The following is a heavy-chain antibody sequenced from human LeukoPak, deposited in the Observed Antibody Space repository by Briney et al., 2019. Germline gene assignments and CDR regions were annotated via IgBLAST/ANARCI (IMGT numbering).Heavy chain of an antibody. CDR2: IKSKTDGGTT. Sequence: GGSLRLSCAASGFTFSNAWMSWVRQAPGKGLEWVGRIKSKTDGGTTDYAAPVKGRFTISRDDSKNTLYLQMNSLETEDTAVYYCIREHYYDSSGPAGIDYWGQGTLVTVSS. V-gene: IGHV3-15*01. CDR1: GFTFSNAW. D-gene: IGHD3-22*01. J-gene: IGHJ4*02. CDR3: IREHYYDSSGPAGIDY.